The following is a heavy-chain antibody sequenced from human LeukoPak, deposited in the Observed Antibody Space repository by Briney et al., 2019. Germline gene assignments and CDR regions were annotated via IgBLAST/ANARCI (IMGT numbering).Heavy chain of an antibody. J-gene: IGHJ4*02. CDR2: INHSGST. V-gene: IGHV4-34*01. D-gene: IGHD5-12*01. CDR3: ARDRSGGYSGQGLDY. Sequence: PSETLSLTCAVYGGSFSGHYWSWIRQPPGKGLEWIGEINHSGSTNYNPSLKSRVTIGVDTSKNQFSLKVRSVTAADTAVYYCARDRSGGYSGQGLDYWGQGTLVTVSS. CDR1: GGSFSGHY.